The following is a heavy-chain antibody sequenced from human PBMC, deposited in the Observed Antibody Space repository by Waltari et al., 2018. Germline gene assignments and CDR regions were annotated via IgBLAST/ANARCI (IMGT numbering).Heavy chain of an antibody. D-gene: IGHD3-22*01. Sequence: QVQLQQWGAGLLKPSETLSLTCAVYGGSFSGYYWSWIRQPPGKGLEWTGEINHSGSTNYNPSLKSRVTISVDTSKNQFSLKLSSVTAADTAVYYCARGLQYYDSSGYYYSTYYYYYMDVWGKGTTVTVSS. CDR1: GGSFSGYY. J-gene: IGHJ6*03. CDR2: INHSGST. V-gene: IGHV4-34*01. CDR3: ARGLQYYDSSGYYYSTYYYYYMDV.